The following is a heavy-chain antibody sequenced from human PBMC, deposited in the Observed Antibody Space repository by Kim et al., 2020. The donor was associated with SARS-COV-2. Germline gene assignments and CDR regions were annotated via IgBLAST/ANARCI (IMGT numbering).Heavy chain of an antibody. D-gene: IGHD2-2*01. CDR3: ATPKYQLLSRPYYYYMDV. V-gene: IGHV1-69*13. CDR2: IIPIFGTA. J-gene: IGHJ6*03. CDR1: GGTFSSYA. Sequence: SVKVSCKASGGTFSSYAISWVRQAPGQGLEWMGGIIPIFGTANYAQKFQGRVTITADESTSTAYMELSSLRSEDTAVYYCATPKYQLLSRPYYYYMDVWGKGTTVTVSS.